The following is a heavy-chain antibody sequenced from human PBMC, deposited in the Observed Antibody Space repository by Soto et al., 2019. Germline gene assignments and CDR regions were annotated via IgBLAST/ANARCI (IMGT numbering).Heavy chain of an antibody. Sequence: QVQLQESGPGLVKPSQTLSLTCTVSGGSISSGGYYWSWIRQHPGKGLEWIGYIYYSGSTYYNPSRKSRVTXXVXTXXNQFSLKLSSVTAADTAVYYCARAPPYYDSSGYDNWGQGTLVTVSS. D-gene: IGHD3-22*01. V-gene: IGHV4-31*03. CDR1: GGSISSGGYY. J-gene: IGHJ4*02. CDR3: ARAPPYYDSSGYDN. CDR2: IYYSGST.